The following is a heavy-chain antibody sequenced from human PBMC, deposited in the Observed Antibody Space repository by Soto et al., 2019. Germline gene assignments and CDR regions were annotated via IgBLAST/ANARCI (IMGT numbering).Heavy chain of an antibody. D-gene: IGHD5-12*01. CDR1: GGTFSSYT. J-gene: IGHJ4*02. CDR2: IIPILGIA. V-gene: IGHV1-69*02. CDR3: ASGDKAGYDYYFDY. Sequence: QVQLVQSGAEVKKPGSSVKVSCKASGGTFSSYTISWVRQAPGQGLEWMGRIIPILGIANYAQKFQGRVTITADKSTSTAYIELSSLRSEDTAVYYCASGDKAGYDYYFDYWGQGTLVTVSS.